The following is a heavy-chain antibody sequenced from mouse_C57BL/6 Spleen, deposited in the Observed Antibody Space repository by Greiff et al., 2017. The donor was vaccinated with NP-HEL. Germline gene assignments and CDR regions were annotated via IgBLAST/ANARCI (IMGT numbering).Heavy chain of an antibody. CDR1: GYTFTDYY. V-gene: IGHV1-19*01. Sequence: EVQLQQSGPVLVKPGASVKMSCKASGYTFTDYYMNWVKQSHGKSLEWIGVINPYNGGTSYNQKFKGKATLTVDKSSSTAYMELNSLTSEDSAVYYCAREAGDVGFAYWGQGTLVTVSA. CDR3: AREAGDVGFAY. J-gene: IGHJ3*01. D-gene: IGHD3-2*02. CDR2: INPYNGGT.